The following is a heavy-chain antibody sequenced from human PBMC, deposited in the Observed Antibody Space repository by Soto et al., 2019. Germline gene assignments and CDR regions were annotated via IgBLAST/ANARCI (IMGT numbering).Heavy chain of an antibody. J-gene: IGHJ5*02. V-gene: IGHV3-7*03. CDR2: IKQDGSVK. CDR3: ARWSFSNGYYYFDP. Sequence: GESLKISCAASGFSISSHWMGWVRQAQGKGPEWVASIKQDGSVKYYADSVRGRFTISRDNVKNSLFLEMSSLRVEDTALYFCARWSFSNGYYYFDPWGRGTLVTVSS. D-gene: IGHD3-22*01. CDR1: GFSISSHW.